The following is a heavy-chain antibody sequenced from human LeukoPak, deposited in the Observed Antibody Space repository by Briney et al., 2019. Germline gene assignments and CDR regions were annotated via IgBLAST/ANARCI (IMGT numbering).Heavy chain of an antibody. CDR3: ARRYYDSSGSLGDY. CDR1: GGSFSGYY. V-gene: IGHV4-34*01. Sequence: SETLSLTCAVYGGSFSGYYWSWIRQPPGKGLEWIGEINHSGSTNYNPSLKSRVTISVDTSKNQFSLKLSSVTAADTAVYYCARRYYDSSGSLGDYWGQGTLVTVSS. CDR2: INHSGST. J-gene: IGHJ4*02. D-gene: IGHD3-22*01.